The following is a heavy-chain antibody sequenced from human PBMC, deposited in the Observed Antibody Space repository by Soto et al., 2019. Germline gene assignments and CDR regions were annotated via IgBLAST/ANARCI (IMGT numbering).Heavy chain of an antibody. Sequence: EVQLVESGGGLVQPGGSLRLSCAASGFTFSSYAMHWVRQAPGKGLEYVSVITSSGGNTDYASSVKGRFTISRDNSKNTLYLQMGSLRAEDMAVYYCARRIPFGYGMDVWGKGTTVTVSS. CDR1: GFTFSSYA. J-gene: IGHJ6*04. V-gene: IGHV3-64*01. CDR2: ITSSGGNT. D-gene: IGHD2-21*01. CDR3: ARRIPFGYGMDV.